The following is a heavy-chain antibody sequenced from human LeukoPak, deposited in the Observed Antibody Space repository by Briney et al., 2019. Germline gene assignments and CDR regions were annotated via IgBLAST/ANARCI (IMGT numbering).Heavy chain of an antibody. J-gene: IGHJ6*03. CDR2: ISSSSSTI. CDR3: ARENRYSYGFNYYYYMDV. D-gene: IGHD5-18*01. CDR1: GFTFSSYS. Sequence: GGSLRLSCAASGFTFSSYSMNWVRQAPGKGLEWVSYISSSSSTIYYADSVKGRFTISRENAKNSLYLKMNSLRAEDTAVYYCARENRYSYGFNYYYYMDVWGKGTTVTVSS. V-gene: IGHV3-48*01.